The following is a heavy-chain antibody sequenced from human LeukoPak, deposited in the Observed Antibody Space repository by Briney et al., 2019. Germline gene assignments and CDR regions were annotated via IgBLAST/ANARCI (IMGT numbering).Heavy chain of an antibody. CDR2: IIPILGIA. CDR1: GGTFSSYT. D-gene: IGHD5-18*01. CDR3: ARRDSSDYYYYGMDV. J-gene: IGHJ6*02. Sequence: SVKVSCKAPGGTFSSYTISWVRQAPGQGLEWMGRIIPILGIANYAQKFQGRVTITADKSTSTAYMELSSLRSEDTAVYYCARRDSSDYYYYGMDVWGQGTTVTVSS. V-gene: IGHV1-69*02.